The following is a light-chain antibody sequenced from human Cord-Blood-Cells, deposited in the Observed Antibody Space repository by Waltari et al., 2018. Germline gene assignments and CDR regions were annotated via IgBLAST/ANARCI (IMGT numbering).Light chain of an antibody. CDR2: AAS. CDR1: QSISSY. Sequence: DIQMTQSPSSLSASVGDRVTITCRASQSISSYLNWYQQKPGKAPKILIYAASSLQSGVPSRFSGSGSGTDFTLTINSLQPEDFATYYCQQSYSTPWTFGQGTKVEIK. J-gene: IGKJ1*01. CDR3: QQSYSTPWT. V-gene: IGKV1-39*01.